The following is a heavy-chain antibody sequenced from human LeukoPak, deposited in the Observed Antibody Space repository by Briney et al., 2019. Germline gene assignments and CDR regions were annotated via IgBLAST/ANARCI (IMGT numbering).Heavy chain of an antibody. CDR3: ARESGGGVLGYFDL. Sequence: GGSLRLSCAASGFTFSDHCMDWVRQAPGKGLEWVGHTRNKANSYTTEYAASVKCRFTISRDDSKKSLYLQMNSLKTEDTAVYYCARESGGGVLGYFDLWGGGTLVSVSS. J-gene: IGHJ2*01. D-gene: IGHD3-10*01. V-gene: IGHV3-72*01. CDR1: GFTFSDHC. CDR2: TRNKANSYTT.